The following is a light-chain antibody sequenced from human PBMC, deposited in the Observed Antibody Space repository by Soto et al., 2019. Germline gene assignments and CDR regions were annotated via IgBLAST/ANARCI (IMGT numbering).Light chain of an antibody. J-gene: IGKJ5*01. CDR2: HAS. CDR1: QSVGNNY. Sequence: DIVLTQSPGTLSLSPGKRATLSCWASQSVGNNYLAWYQQKPGQAPRLLIYHASSRATGIPDRFSGSGSGTDFTPTISRLEPEDFAVYYCQQYGWSPPITFGQGTRLE. V-gene: IGKV3-20*01. CDR3: QQYGWSPPIT.